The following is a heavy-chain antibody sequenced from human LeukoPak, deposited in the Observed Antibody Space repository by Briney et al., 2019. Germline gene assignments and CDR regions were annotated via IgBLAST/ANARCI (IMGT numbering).Heavy chain of an antibody. Sequence: PGGSLRLSCAASGFTFSSYGMSWVRQAPGKGLEWVSAISGSGGSTYYADSVKGRFTISRDNAKNSLYLQMNSLRAEDTAVYYCATDQDYYDSSGYLDYWGQGTLVTVSS. CDR3: ATDQDYYDSSGYLDY. J-gene: IGHJ4*02. CDR1: GFTFSSYG. D-gene: IGHD3-22*01. V-gene: IGHV3-23*01. CDR2: ISGSGGST.